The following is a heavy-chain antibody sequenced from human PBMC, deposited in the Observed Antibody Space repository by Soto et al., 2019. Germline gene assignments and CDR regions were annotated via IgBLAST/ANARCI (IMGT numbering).Heavy chain of an antibody. CDR2: MHYSGST. Sequence: HVQLQESGPGLVKPSGTLSLTCAVSGGSINSNDWWTWVRQPPGKGLEWIGEMHYSGSTNYNPSLMSRGTISVVRSKSQFSLNLTSVTAADTAVYYCASRGRGGHIWGQGTMVTVSS. CDR3: ASRGRGGHI. D-gene: IGHD3-10*01. V-gene: IGHV4-4*02. CDR1: GGSINSNDW. J-gene: IGHJ3*02.